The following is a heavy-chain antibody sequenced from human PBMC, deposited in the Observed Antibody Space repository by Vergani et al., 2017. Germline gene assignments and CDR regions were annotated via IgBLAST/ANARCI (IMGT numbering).Heavy chain of an antibody. CDR2: IYYSGST. V-gene: IGHV4-61*01. CDR1: GGSVSSGSYY. CDR3: ARMKLYSSSFGFSNWFDP. D-gene: IGHD6-13*01. J-gene: IGHJ5*02. Sequence: QVQLQESGPGLVKPSETLSLTCTVSGGSVSSGSYYWSWIRQPPGKGLEWIGYIYYSGSTNYNPSLKSRVTISVDTSKNQFSLKLSSGTAADTAVYYCARMKLYSSSFGFSNWFDPWGQGTLVTVSS.